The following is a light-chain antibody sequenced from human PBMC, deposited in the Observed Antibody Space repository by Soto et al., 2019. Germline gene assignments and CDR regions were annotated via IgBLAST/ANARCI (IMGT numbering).Light chain of an antibody. J-gene: IGLJ1*01. V-gene: IGLV2-11*01. CDR2: DVT. CDR3: CSYAGSYTYI. Sequence: QSALTQPRSVSGSPGQSVTISCTGSYSDVGTFYFVSWYQQYPGKGPKPIIYDVTERPSGVPDRFSGSKSGNTAPPTISGLQAEDEADYYCCSYAGSYTYIFGSGTKVTVL. CDR1: YSDVGTFYF.